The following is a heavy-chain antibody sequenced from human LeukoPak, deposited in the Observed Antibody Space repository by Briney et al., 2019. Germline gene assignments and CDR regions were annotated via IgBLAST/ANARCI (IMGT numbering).Heavy chain of an antibody. CDR2: VTPIFGTA. J-gene: IGHJ4*02. CDR3: AREWGLESSGFYYAY. CDR1: GGTFSRFT. D-gene: IGHD3-22*01. V-gene: IGHV1-69*13. Sequence: ASVKVSCKASGGTFSRFTISWVRQAPGQGFEWMGGVTPIFGTANFAQRFQGRVSITADESTSTAFMELSSLRSEDTAVYYCAREWGLESSGFYYAYWGQGTLVTVSS.